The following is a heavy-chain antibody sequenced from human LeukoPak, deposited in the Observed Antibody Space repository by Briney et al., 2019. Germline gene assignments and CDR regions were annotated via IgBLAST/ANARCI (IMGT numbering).Heavy chain of an antibody. V-gene: IGHV3-66*01. J-gene: IGHJ4*02. D-gene: IGHD3-22*01. CDR3: ARGMRYYYDSSGYAFDY. CDR2: IYSGGST. Sequence: GGSLRLSCAASGFTVSSNYMSWVRQAPGKGLEWGSVIYSGGSTYYADSVKGRFTISRDNSKNTLYLQMNSLRAEDTAVYYCARGMRYYYDSSGYAFDYWGQGTLVTVSS. CDR1: GFTVSSNY.